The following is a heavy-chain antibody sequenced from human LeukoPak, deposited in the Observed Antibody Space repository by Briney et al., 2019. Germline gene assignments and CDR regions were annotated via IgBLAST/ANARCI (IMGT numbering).Heavy chain of an antibody. CDR3: ARENDRSGSWFDP. J-gene: IGHJ5*02. CDR2: INPNSGGT. D-gene: IGHD3-22*01. CDR1: GYTFTGYY. Sequence: ASVKVSCKASGYTFTGYYMHWVRQAPGQGLEWMGWINPNSGGTNYAQKFQGRVTMTRDTSISTAYMGLSRLRSDDTAVYYCARENDRSGSWFDPWGQGTLVTVSS. V-gene: IGHV1-2*02.